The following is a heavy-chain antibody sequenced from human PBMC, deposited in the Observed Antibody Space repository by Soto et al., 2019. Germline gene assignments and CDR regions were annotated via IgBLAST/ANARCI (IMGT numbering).Heavy chain of an antibody. J-gene: IGHJ6*02. CDR1: GNTFTSYY. V-gene: IGHV1-46*01. CDR3: ARDDWFETYYYYYGMDV. Sequence: ASVKVSCKASGNTFTSYYMHWVRQAPGQVLEWMGIINPSGGSTSYAQKFQGRVTMTRDTSTSTVYMELSSLRSEDTAVYYCARDDWFETYYYYYGMDVWGQGATVTVSS. CDR2: INPSGGST. D-gene: IGHD3-9*01.